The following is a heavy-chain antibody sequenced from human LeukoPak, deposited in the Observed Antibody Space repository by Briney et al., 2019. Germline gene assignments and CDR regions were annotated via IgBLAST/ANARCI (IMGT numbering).Heavy chain of an antibody. V-gene: IGHV4-34*01. CDR3: HTSPRGEPRSSRARDY. CDR2: INHSGCT. J-gene: IGHJ4*02. CDR1: GGSFSGYY. Sequence: SETLSLTCAVYGGSFSGYYWSWIRQPPGKGLEWIGEINHSGCTNYNPSLKSRVTISVDTSKNQFSLKLSSVTAADTAVYYCHTSPRGEPRSSRARDYWGQGTLVTVSS. D-gene: IGHD1-14*01.